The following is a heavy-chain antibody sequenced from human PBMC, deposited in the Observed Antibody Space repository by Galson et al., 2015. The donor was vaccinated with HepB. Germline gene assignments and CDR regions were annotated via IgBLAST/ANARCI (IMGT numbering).Heavy chain of an antibody. CDR2: IYSGGST. J-gene: IGHJ4*02. CDR1: GFTVRDSY. Sequence: SLRLSCAASGFTVRDSYMSWVRQAPGKGLEWVSAIYSGGSTYYAASVKGRFIISRHNSKNTLYLQMNSLRVEDTAFYYCARVSWGDYGGDSPANDYWGQGTLVTVSS. D-gene: IGHD4-23*01. CDR3: ARVSWGDYGGDSPANDY. V-gene: IGHV3-53*04.